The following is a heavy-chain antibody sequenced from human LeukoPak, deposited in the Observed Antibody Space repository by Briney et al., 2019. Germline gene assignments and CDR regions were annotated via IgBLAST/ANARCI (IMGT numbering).Heavy chain of an antibody. CDR3: AGRRTSAAGNF. D-gene: IGHD6-13*01. Sequence: PGGSLRLSCAASGFTFSNYWMNWVRQAPGKGLQWVANINRDGREEYYVDSVKGRFTISRDNAKNSLSLQMSSLRAEDTAVYYCAGRRTSAAGNFWGQGTLVTVSS. CDR1: GFTFSNYW. CDR2: INRDGREE. V-gene: IGHV3-7*01. J-gene: IGHJ4*02.